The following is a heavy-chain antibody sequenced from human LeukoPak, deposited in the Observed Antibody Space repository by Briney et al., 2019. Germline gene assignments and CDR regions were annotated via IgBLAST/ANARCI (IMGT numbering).Heavy chain of an antibody. CDR1: GGTFSSHA. CDR3: ARYDILTGYAPFDY. Sequence: SVKVSCKASGGTFSSHAISWVRQAPGQGLEWMGGIIPIFGTANYAQKFQGRVTITADKSTSTAYMELSSLRSEDTAVYYCARYDILTGYAPFDYWGQGTLVTVSS. J-gene: IGHJ4*02. CDR2: IIPIFGTA. D-gene: IGHD3-9*01. V-gene: IGHV1-69*06.